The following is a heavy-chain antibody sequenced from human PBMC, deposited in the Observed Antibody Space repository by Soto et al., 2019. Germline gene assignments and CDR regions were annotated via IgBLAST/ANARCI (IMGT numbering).Heavy chain of an antibody. CDR1: GFSFTSYA. CDR2: INAGNGNT. Sequence: QVQLVQSGAEEKKPGASVKVSCKASGFSFTSYAMHWVRQAPGQGLEWMGWINAGNGNTKYSQKFQGRVTITRDTAASKAYMELSSLRSEDTAVYYCARAVVVPADFDYWGQGTLVTVSS. D-gene: IGHD2-21*02. CDR3: ARAVVVPADFDY. J-gene: IGHJ4*02. V-gene: IGHV1-3*05.